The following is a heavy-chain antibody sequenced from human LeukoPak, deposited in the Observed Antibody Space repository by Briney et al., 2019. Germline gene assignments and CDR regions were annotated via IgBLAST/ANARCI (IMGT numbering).Heavy chain of an antibody. V-gene: IGHV3-48*03. CDR3: ARVGFGVYFDL. CDR1: GINLRSYD. J-gene: IGHJ2*01. Sequence: GGSLRLSCAASGINLRSYDMNWDRQAPGKGLEWVSYISSGGNTIYYADSVKGRFTISRNNAKNSLYLQMNSLRAEDTAVYYCARVGFGVYFDLWGRGTLVTVSS. D-gene: IGHD3-10*01. CDR2: ISSGGNTI.